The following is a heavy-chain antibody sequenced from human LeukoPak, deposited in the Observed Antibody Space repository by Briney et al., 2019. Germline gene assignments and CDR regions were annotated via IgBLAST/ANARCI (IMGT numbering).Heavy chain of an antibody. Sequence: ASVKVSCKASGYTFTNYGISWVRQAPGQGLEWMGWISVYNDNTNFAQKFQGRVTITADESTSTAYMELSSLRSEDTAVYYCARVQVGAMDAFDIWGQGTMVTVSS. CDR3: ARVQVGAMDAFDI. V-gene: IGHV1-18*01. CDR1: GYTFTNYG. CDR2: ISVYNDNT. J-gene: IGHJ3*02. D-gene: IGHD1-26*01.